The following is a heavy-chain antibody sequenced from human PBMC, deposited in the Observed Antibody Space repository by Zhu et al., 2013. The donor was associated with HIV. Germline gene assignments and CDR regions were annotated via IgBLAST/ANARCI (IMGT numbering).Heavy chain of an antibody. V-gene: IGHV1-2*02. Sequence: QVHLVQSGAEVKKPGTSVKVSCNSSGNTFTDFYIHWVRQAPGQGLEWMAWINPKSGGTNYAQKFQGRVAATRDTAITTAYMELSRLRSDDTAVYYCATVPTYYYDSIGPFEYWGPGTWSPSRQ. CDR1: GNTFTDFY. J-gene: IGHJ4*02. D-gene: IGHD3-22*01. CDR2: INPKSGGT. CDR3: ATVPTYYYDSIGPFEY.